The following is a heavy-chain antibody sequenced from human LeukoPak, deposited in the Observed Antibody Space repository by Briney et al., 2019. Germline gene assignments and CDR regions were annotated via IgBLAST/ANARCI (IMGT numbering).Heavy chain of an antibody. J-gene: IGHJ4*02. CDR3: AKGASGSESVWLVLYDY. CDR2: ISGSGGDT. Sequence: GGSLRLSCAASGFTFNNYAMTWVRQAPGKGLEWVSPISGSGGDTFSADSVKGRFTISRDNSKNTLYLQLNSLRAEDTAIYYCAKGASGSESVWLVLYDYWGQGTLVTVSS. D-gene: IGHD5-12*01. CDR1: GFTFNNYA. V-gene: IGHV3-23*01.